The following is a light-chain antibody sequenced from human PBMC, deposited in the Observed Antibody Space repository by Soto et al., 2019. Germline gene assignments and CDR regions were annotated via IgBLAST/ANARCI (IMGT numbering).Light chain of an antibody. CDR1: QTVSSTY. V-gene: IGKV3-20*01. J-gene: IGKJ5*01. Sequence: ENVLTQSPGTLSFSPWERASLSCRASQTVSSTYLAWYQQKPGQAPRLLIYGASSRATGIPDRFSGTVSGTDFTLTISRLEPEDFAVYYCQQYGSSPITLGQGTRLEIK. CDR2: GAS. CDR3: QQYGSSPIT.